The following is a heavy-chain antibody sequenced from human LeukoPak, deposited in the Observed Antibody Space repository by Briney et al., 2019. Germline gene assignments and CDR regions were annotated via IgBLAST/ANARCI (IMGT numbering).Heavy chain of an antibody. CDR1: GGSISSGSDY. D-gene: IGHD1-26*01. V-gene: IGHV4-61*02. Sequence: SETLSLTCTVSGGSISSGSDYWNWIRQPAGKGLEWIGRIYSTGRTTYNPSLKIRVTISVDTSKDQFSLKLTSVTAAETAVYYCARTQWELHGGIDYWGQGNLVTVSS. CDR3: ARTQWELHGGIDY. CDR2: IYSTGRT. J-gene: IGHJ4*02.